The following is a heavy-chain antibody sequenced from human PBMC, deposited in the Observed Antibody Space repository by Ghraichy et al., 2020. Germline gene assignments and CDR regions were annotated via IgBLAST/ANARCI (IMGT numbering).Heavy chain of an antibody. CDR1: GFTFSNYW. CDR3: ARDAYYYDSSGYYQYVFDY. D-gene: IGHD3-22*01. V-gene: IGHV3-7*01. J-gene: IGHJ4*02. CDR2: IKQDGSEK. Sequence: GGSLRLSCAASGFTFSNYWMSWVRQAPGKGLEWVASIKQDGSEKYYVDSVKGRFTISRDNAKNSLYLQMNSLRAEDTAVYYCARDAYYYDSSGYYQYVFDYWGQGTLVTVSS.